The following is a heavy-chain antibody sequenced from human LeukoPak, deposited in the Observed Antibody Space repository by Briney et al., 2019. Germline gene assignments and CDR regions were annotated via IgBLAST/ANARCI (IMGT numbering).Heavy chain of an antibody. CDR1: GGSISSGGYF. Sequence: SETLSLTCAVSGGSISSGGYFWSWIRQPPGKGLEWIGCIYYSGRTNFNPSLKSRVTTSVDTSKNQFSLKLSPVTAADTAVYYCARLNGGGFDYWGQGILVTVSS. CDR2: IYYSGRT. V-gene: IGHV4-61*08. CDR3: ARLNGGGFDY. D-gene: IGHD4-23*01. J-gene: IGHJ4*02.